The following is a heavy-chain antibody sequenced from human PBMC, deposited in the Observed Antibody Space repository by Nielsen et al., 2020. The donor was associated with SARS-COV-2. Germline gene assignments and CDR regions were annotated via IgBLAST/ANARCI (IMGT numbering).Heavy chain of an antibody. J-gene: IGHJ4*02. CDR1: AFTFSTYW. V-gene: IGHV3-74*01. CDR2: INSDGSST. CDR3: ARVLTVVPAAPLDY. Sequence: GESLKISCAASAFTFSTYWMHWVRQAPGKGLVWVSRINSDGSSTSYADSVKGRFTISRDNAKNTLYLQMNSLRAEDTAVYYCARVLTVVPAAPLDYWGQGSLVTVSS. D-gene: IGHD2-2*01.